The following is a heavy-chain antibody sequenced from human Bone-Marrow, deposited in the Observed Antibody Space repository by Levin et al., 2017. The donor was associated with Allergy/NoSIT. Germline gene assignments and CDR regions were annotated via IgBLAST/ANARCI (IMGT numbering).Heavy chain of an antibody. CDR1: GFIFSGYG. D-gene: IGHD2-15*01. CDR2: LSHDGTKK. V-gene: IGHV3-30*18. J-gene: IGHJ6*02. Sequence: SGGSLRLSCAASGFIFSGYGMHWVRQAPGKGLEWVAVLSHDGTKKYYADSVKGRFTISRDNSKNTLYLQMNSLRTEDTAVYYCAKESPCSGGSCRHWNSRYYYYGLDVWGQGTTVTVSS. CDR3: AKESPCSGGSCRHWNSRYYYYGLDV.